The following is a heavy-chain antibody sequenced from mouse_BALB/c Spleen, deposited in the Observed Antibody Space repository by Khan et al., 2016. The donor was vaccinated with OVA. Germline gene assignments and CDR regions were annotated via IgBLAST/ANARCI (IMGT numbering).Heavy chain of an antibody. J-gene: IGHJ3*01. CDR3: SGGGYGSQFAY. CDR2: IDPSKSAT. CDR1: GYTFTSFW. D-gene: IGHD1-1*01. V-gene: IGHV1S127*01. Sequence: QIQLVQSGPELVRPGASVKMSCKASGYTFTSFWIHWVKQRPGQGLEWIGMIDPSKSATRLNQQFKDKATFNVDKSSNTAYMQLSRLTSVDSAVQYCSGGGYGSQFAYWGQGTLVTVSA.